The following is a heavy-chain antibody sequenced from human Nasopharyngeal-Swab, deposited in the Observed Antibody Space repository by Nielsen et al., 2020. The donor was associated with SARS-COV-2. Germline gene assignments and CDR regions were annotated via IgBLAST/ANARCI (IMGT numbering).Heavy chain of an antibody. V-gene: IGHV3-30*03. CDR3: ARDAPAHYGAFY. J-gene: IGHJ4*02. CDR2: IAHDASNE. CDR1: GFTFSSFG. D-gene: IGHD4-17*01. Sequence: GGSLRLSCAASGFTFSSFGMHWVRQAPGKGLEWVAFIAHDASNEYYGDSVKGRFSISRGSSKNTLYLQMDSLRGEDTAAYYCARDAPAHYGAFYWGRGTLVTVSP.